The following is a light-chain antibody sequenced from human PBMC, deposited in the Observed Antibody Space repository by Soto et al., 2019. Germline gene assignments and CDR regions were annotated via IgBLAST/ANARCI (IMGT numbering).Light chain of an antibody. CDR2: AAS. CDR1: QSISSY. Sequence: DIQMTQSPSSLSASVGDRVTITCRASQSISSYLNWYQQKPGKAPKLLIYAASSLQSGVPSRFSGSGSGTDFTLTISSLQPEDFATYYCQQSYSTPEVTFGPWTKVDIK. V-gene: IGKV1-39*01. J-gene: IGKJ3*01. CDR3: QQSYSTPEVT.